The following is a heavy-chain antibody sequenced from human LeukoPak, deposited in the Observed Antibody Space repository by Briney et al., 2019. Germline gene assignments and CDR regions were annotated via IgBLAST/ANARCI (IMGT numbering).Heavy chain of an antibody. V-gene: IGHV4-39*07. CDR2: IYHSGST. D-gene: IGHD1/OR15-1a*01. J-gene: IGHJ3*02. CDR1: GGSISSSSYY. CDR3: ARGTDDAFDI. Sequence: SETLSLTCTVSGGSISSSSYYWGWIRQPPGKGLEWIGYIYHSGSTYYNPSLKSRVTISVDRSKNQFSLKLSSVTAADTAVYYCARGTDDAFDIWGQGTMVTVSS.